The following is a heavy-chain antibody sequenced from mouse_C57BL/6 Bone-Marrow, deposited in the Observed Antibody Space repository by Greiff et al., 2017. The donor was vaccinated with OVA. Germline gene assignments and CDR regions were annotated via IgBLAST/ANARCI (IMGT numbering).Heavy chain of an antibody. D-gene: IGHD4-1*01. Sequence: VQVVESDAELVKPGASVKISCRVSGYTFTDHTIHWMKQRPEQGLEWIGYIYPRDGSTKYNEKFKGKATLTADKSSSTAYMQLNSLTSEDSAVYFCARKKIWDPRYFDYWGQGTTLTVSS. CDR1: GYTFTDHT. CDR2: IYPRDGST. J-gene: IGHJ2*01. V-gene: IGHV1-78*01. CDR3: ARKKIWDPRYFDY.